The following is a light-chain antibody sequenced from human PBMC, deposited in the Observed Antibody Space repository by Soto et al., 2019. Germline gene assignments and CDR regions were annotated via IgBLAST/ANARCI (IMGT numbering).Light chain of an antibody. V-gene: IGKV1-5*03. J-gene: IGKJ1*01. CDR2: KAS. CDR3: QEYTSDPRT. CDR1: QSISTW. Sequence: DIQMTQSPSTLSTSVGDRVTITCRASQSISTWLAWYQQKPGKAPKLLIYKASSLESGVPSRFSGSGSGTEFTLTISSLQDDDFATYYCQEYTSDPRTFGQGTKVDIK.